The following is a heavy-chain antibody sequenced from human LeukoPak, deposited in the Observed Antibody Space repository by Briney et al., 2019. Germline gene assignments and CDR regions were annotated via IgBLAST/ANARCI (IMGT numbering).Heavy chain of an antibody. CDR3: ARDFPHQRFDY. CDR1: GYTITDYW. CDR2: IDLNTGDT. Sequence: ASVKVSCKPSGYTITDYWIHWVRQAPGQGLEWMGRIDLNTGDTSSAQKFQGRVSMTRDTSISTVYMGLSGLQSDDTAVYYCARDFPHQRFDYRGQGTLVTVSS. J-gene: IGHJ4*02. V-gene: IGHV1-2*02.